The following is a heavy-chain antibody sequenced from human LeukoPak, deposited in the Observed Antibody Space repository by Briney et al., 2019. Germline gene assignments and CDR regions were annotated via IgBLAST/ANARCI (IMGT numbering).Heavy chain of an antibody. D-gene: IGHD3-22*01. Sequence: ASVKVSCKASGYTFTSYAMHWVRQAPGQRLEWMGWINAGNGNTKYSQKFQGRVTITRDTSASTAYMELSSLRSEDTAVYYCARAPWLNYYDSSGYPDYWGQGTLVTVSP. CDR1: GYTFTSYA. CDR2: INAGNGNT. J-gene: IGHJ4*02. V-gene: IGHV1-3*01. CDR3: ARAPWLNYYDSSGYPDY.